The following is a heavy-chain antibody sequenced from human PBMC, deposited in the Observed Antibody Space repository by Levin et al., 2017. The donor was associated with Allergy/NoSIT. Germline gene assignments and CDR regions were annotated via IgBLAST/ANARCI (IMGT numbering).Heavy chain of an antibody. CDR3: ATESSDYSRYFDS. CDR1: GGTFSSYV. CDR2: IIPVFGSA. D-gene: IGHD3-22*01. J-gene: IGHJ4*01. Sequence: KISCKVSGGTFSSYVISWVRQAPGQGLEWLGGIIPVFGSATYAQKFQGRVTIGADESTSTAYMELSSLRSEDTAVYYCATESSDYSRYFDSWGQGTLVTVSS. V-gene: IGHV1-69*01.